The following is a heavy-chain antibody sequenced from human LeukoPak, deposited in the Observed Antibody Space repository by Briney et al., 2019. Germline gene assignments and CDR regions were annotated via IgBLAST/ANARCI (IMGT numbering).Heavy chain of an antibody. J-gene: IGHJ4*02. CDR2: ISGSGGST. V-gene: IGHV3-23*01. CDR3: ARDRGDWLPRDIDY. D-gene: IGHD2-21*02. Sequence: PGGSLRLSCAASGFTFSSYAMSWVRQAPGKGLEWVSGISGSGGSTYYADSVKGRFTISRDNSKNTLYLQMNSLRAEDTAVYYCARDRGDWLPRDIDYWGQGTLVTVSS. CDR1: GFTFSSYA.